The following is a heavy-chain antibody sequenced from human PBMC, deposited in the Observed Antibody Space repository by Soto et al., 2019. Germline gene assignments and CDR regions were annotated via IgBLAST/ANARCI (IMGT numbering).Heavy chain of an antibody. CDR3: ARNKIRGAMVLWYFDL. V-gene: IGHV1-69*06. Sequence: ASVKVSCKASGGTFSSYAISWVRQAPGQGLEWMGGIIPIFGTANYAQKFQGRVTITADKSTSTAYMELSSLRSEDTAVYYCARNKIRGAMVLWYFDLWGRGTLVTVSS. D-gene: IGHD3-10*01. CDR1: GGTFSSYA. CDR2: IIPIFGTA. J-gene: IGHJ2*01.